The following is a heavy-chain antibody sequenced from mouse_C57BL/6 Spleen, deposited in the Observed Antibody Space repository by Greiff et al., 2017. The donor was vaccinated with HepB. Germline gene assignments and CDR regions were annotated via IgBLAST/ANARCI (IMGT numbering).Heavy chain of an antibody. CDR1: GYTFTSYG. Sequence: VKLMESGAELARPGASVKLSCKASGYTFTSYGISWVKQRTGQGLEWIGEIYPRSGNTYYNEKFKGKATLTADKSSSTAYMELRSLTSEDSAVYFCAREGSGPMDYWGQGTSVTVSS. CDR2: IYPRSGNT. J-gene: IGHJ4*01. V-gene: IGHV1-81*01. CDR3: AREGSGPMDY.